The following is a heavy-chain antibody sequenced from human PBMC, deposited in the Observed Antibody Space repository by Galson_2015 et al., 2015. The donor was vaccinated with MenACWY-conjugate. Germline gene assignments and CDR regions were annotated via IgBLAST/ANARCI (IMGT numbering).Heavy chain of an antibody. D-gene: IGHD5-24*01. V-gene: IGHV3-48*04. J-gene: IGHJ6*02. CDR1: GFTFSSYR. Sequence: SLRLSCAASGFTFSSYRMNWVRQAPGKGLEWVSHISSYSGSIYYADSVKGRFTISRDNAKNSLYLQMNSLRVEDTAVYYCARDGGDGYLYGMDVWGQWTTVTVSS. CDR2: ISSYSGSI. CDR3: ARDGGDGYLYGMDV.